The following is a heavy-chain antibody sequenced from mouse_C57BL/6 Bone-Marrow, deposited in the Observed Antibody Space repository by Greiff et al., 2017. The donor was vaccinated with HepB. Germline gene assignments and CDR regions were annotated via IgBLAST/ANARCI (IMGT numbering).Heavy chain of an antibody. V-gene: IGHV5-12*01. CDR1: GFTFSDYY. D-gene: IGHD1-3*01. Sequence: EVKVVESGGGLVQPGGSLKLSCAASGFTFSDYYMYWVRQTPEKRLEWVAYISNGGGSTYYPDTVKGRFTISRDNAKNTLYLQMSRLKSEDTAMYYCARQGGDNYNVYYYAMDYWGQGTSVTVSS. CDR2: ISNGGGST. CDR3: ARQGGDNYNVYYYAMDY. J-gene: IGHJ4*01.